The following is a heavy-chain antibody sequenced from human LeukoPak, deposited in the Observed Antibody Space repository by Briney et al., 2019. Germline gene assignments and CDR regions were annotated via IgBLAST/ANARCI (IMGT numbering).Heavy chain of an antibody. CDR3: VRDWPYRITNMYV. J-gene: IGHJ6*03. Sequence: SETLSLTCAVSGYSISSGYYWGWIRQPPGEGLEWIGSVYYSGTTYYNPALESRLTISLYTSKTHFSLKLRPLTAAATYYCYCVRDWPYRITNMYVWGKGTTVTVSS. CDR1: GYSISSGYY. CDR2: VYYSGTT. V-gene: IGHV4-38-2*02.